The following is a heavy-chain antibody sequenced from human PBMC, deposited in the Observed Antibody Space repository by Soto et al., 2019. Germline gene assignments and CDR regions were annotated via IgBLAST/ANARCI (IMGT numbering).Heavy chain of an antibody. CDR2: IYYSGST. J-gene: IGHJ6*02. D-gene: IGHD3-10*01. Sequence: PSETLSLTCTVSGGSLSSSSYYWGWIRQPPGKGLEWSGSIYYSGSTYYNPSLKSRVTISVDTSKNQFSLKLSSVTAADTAVYYCARRLRDYYGSGSYYHYGMDVWGQGTTVTVFS. CDR1: GGSLSSSSYY. V-gene: IGHV4-39*01. CDR3: ARRLRDYYGSGSYYHYGMDV.